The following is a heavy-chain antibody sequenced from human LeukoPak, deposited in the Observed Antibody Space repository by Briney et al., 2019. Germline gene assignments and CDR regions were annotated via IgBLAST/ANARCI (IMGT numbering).Heavy chain of an antibody. J-gene: IGHJ4*02. CDR3: ARDLPRSGSYYQIGY. D-gene: IGHD3-10*01. CDR1: GFTFSSYW. V-gene: IGHV4-59*12. CDR2: MYYSGST. Sequence: GSLRLSCAASGFTFSSYWMSWVRQAPGKGLEWIAYMYYSGSTYYNPSLKSRVTMSADTSKNQFSLKLSSVTAADTAVYYCARDLPRSGSYYQIGYWGQGTLVTVSS.